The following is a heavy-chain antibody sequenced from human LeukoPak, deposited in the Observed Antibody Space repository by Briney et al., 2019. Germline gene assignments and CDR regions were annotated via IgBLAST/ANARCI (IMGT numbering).Heavy chain of an antibody. Sequence: ASVKVSCKVSGYTLTELSMHWVRQAPGKGLEWMGGFDPGDGETIYAQKFQGRVTMTEDTSTDTAYMELSSLRSEDTAVYYCATADILTGYYIVWGQGTLVTVSS. CDR1: GYTLTELS. V-gene: IGHV1-24*01. J-gene: IGHJ4*02. CDR3: ATADILTGYYIV. D-gene: IGHD3-9*01. CDR2: FDPGDGET.